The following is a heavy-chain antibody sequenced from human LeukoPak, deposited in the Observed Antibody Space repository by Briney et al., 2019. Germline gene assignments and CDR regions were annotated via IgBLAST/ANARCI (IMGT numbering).Heavy chain of an antibody. V-gene: IGHV3-53*01. CDR1: DFTVSNNH. J-gene: IGHJ4*02. Sequence: GGSLRLSCAASDFTVSNNHMSWVRQAPGKGLEWVSVIYSGGTTYYADSVKGRLTISRDNSKNTLYLQMNSLRAEDTAVYYCARDFDYVEDYWGQGTLVTVSS. CDR2: IYSGGTT. CDR3: ARDFDYVEDY. D-gene: IGHD4-17*01.